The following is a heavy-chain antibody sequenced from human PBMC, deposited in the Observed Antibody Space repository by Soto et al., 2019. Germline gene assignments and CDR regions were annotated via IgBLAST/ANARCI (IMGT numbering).Heavy chain of an antibody. V-gene: IGHV1-69*01. J-gene: IGHJ6*02. CDR2: IIPIFGTA. Sequence: QVQLVQSGAEVKKPGSSVKVSCKASGGTFSSYAISWVRQAPGQGLEWMGGIIPIFGTANYAQKFQGRVTITAEESTSTAYMELSLRRSEDTVVYYCARGQWGRATCWGIDVWGQGTTVTVSS. CDR3: ARGQWGRATCWGIDV. CDR1: GGTFSSYA. D-gene: IGHD6-13*01.